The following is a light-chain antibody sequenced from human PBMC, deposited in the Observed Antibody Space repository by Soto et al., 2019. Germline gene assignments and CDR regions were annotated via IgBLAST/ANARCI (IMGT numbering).Light chain of an antibody. CDR3: SSYTSSSTLGVV. V-gene: IGLV2-18*02. Sequence: QSALTQPPSVSWSPGQSVTISCTGTSSDVGSYNRVSWYQQPPGTAPKLMSYEVSNRPSGVPDRFSGSKSGNTASLTISGLQAEDEADYYCSSYTSSSTLGVVFGGGTKVTVL. J-gene: IGLJ2*01. CDR1: SSDVGSYNR. CDR2: EVS.